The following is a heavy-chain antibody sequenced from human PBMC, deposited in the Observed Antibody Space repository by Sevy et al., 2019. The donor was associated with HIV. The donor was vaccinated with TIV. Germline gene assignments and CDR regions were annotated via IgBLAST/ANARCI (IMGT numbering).Heavy chain of an antibody. CDR3: AKGQTDYYDTSGPVDY. CDR1: GFTFSSYA. V-gene: IGHV3-30*18. D-gene: IGHD3-22*01. J-gene: IGHJ4*02. CDR2: IPNDGSSK. Sequence: GGSLRLSCAASGFTFSSYAMHWVRQAPGKGLEWVAAIPNDGSSKYYADSVKGRLTISRDNSKNTRYLQMNSLRAEDTALYYCAKGQTDYYDTSGPVDYWGQGTLVTVSS.